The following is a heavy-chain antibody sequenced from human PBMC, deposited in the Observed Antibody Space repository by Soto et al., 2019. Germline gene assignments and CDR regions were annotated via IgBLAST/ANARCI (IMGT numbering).Heavy chain of an antibody. CDR2: ISYDGSNK. CDR3: ARVRVPKPRGMDV. J-gene: IGHJ6*02. Sequence: PGGSLRLSCAASGFTFSSYAMHWVRQAPGKGLEWVAVISYDGSNKYYADSVKGRFTISRDNSKNTLFLQMNSLRAEDTAVYYCARVRVPKPRGMDVWGQGTTVTVSS. V-gene: IGHV3-30-3*01. CDR1: GFTFSSYA.